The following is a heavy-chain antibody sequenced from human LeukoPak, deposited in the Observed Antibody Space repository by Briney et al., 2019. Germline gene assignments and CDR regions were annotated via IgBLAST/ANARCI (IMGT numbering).Heavy chain of an antibody. D-gene: IGHD6-6*01. V-gene: IGHV4-30-4*01. J-gene: IGHJ5*02. Sequence: SQTLSLTCTVSGDSVISGDYRWTWIRQPPGKGLEWIGYTYFTGSTYFNPSLKRRVTISVDTSKNQFSLKLSSVTAADTAVYYCAREYSSSLGDWFDPWGQGTLVTVSS. CDR2: TYFTGST. CDR1: GDSVISGDYR. CDR3: AREYSSSLGDWFDP.